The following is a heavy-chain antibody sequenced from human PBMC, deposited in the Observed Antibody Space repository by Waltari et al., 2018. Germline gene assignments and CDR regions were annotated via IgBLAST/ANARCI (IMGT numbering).Heavy chain of an antibody. CDR3: AGGGHSSGWYGGQPVDY. D-gene: IGHD6-19*01. CDR2: IYYSGST. J-gene: IGHJ4*02. Sequence: QLQLQESGPGLVKPSETLSLTCTVSGGSISSSSYYWGWIRQPPGKGLEWIGSIYYSGSTYYNPARKSRVTISVDTSKNQFSLKLSSVTAADTAVYYCAGGGHSSGWYGGQPVDYWGQGTLVTVSS. V-gene: IGHV4-39*07. CDR1: GGSISSSSYY.